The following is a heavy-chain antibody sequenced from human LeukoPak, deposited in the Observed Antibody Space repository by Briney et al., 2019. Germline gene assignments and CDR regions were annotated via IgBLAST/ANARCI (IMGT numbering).Heavy chain of an antibody. Sequence: GGSLRLSCAASGFTFGSYSMNWVRQAPGKGLEWVSSISSSSSYIYYADSVKGRFTISRDNAKNSLYLQMNSLRDEDTAVYYCAGRLDYSNYDWFDPWGQGTLVTVSS. J-gene: IGHJ5*02. D-gene: IGHD4-11*01. CDR3: AGRLDYSNYDWFDP. CDR2: ISSSSSYI. CDR1: GFTFGSYS. V-gene: IGHV3-21*01.